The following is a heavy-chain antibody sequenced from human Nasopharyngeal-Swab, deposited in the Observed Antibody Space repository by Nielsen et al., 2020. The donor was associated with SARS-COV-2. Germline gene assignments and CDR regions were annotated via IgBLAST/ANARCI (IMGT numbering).Heavy chain of an antibody. D-gene: IGHD3-3*01. Sequence: GGSLRLSCAASGFTFNTYAMTWVRQAPGTGLEWVSGISGSGGATYYADSVKGRFTISRDNSKNTLYLQMSSLRVEDTAVYYCAKGYYDFWSGYYFDYWGQGTLVTVSS. CDR2: ISGSGGAT. CDR3: AKGYYDFWSGYYFDY. V-gene: IGHV3-23*01. J-gene: IGHJ4*02. CDR1: GFTFNTYA.